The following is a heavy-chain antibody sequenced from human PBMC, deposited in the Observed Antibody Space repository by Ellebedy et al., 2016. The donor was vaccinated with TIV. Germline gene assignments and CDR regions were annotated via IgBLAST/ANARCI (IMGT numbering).Heavy chain of an antibody. V-gene: IGHV1-69*13. D-gene: IGHD6-13*01. J-gene: IGHJ5*02. CDR3: AKGPWQPNWFDP. Sequence: AASVKVSCKASGGTFITYAISWVRQAPGQGPEWMGGIIPIFGTANYAQKFQGRVTITADESTSTAYMELSSLRFEDTAVYYCAKGPWQPNWFDPWGQGTLVTVSS. CDR2: IIPIFGTA. CDR1: GGTFITYA.